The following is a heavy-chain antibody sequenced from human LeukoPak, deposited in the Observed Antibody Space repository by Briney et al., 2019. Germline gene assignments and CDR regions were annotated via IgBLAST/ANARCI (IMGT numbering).Heavy chain of an antibody. CDR1: GYTFTSYY. D-gene: IGHD3-22*01. CDR2: INPSGGST. J-gene: IGHJ4*02. CDR3: ARGPRDYYYDSSGYPY. V-gene: IGHV1-46*01. Sequence: ASVKVSCKASGYTFTSYYMHWVRQATGQGLEWMGIINPSGGSTSYAQKFQGRVTMTRDMSTSTVYMELSSLRSEDTAVYYCARGPRDYYYDSSGYPYWGQGTLVTVSS.